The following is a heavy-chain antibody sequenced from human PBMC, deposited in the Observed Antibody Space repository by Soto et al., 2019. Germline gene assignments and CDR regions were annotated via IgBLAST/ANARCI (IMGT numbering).Heavy chain of an antibody. Sequence: QVQLVEAGGGVVQPGRSLRLSCAASGFTFSSYGMHWVRQAPGEGLEWVAIISYDGSNKYYADSVKGRFTISRDFSKNTLYLQMNSLRAEDTAVYYCAKGPAIVLVPAAMNYYYGMDVWGQGTTVNVSS. D-gene: IGHD2-2*01. J-gene: IGHJ6*02. V-gene: IGHV3-30*18. CDR1: GFTFSSYG. CDR2: ISYDGSNK. CDR3: AKGPAIVLVPAAMNYYYGMDV.